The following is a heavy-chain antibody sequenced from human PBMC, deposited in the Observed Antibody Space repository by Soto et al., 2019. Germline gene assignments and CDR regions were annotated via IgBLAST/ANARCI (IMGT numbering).Heavy chain of an antibody. D-gene: IGHD6-19*01. CDR1: GGTFSSYA. Sequence: SVKVSCKASGGTFSSYAISWVLQAPGQGLERIGGIIPIFGTANYAQKFQGRVTITADESTSTAYMELSSLRSEDTAVYYCARYKAVAAHDAFDIWGQGTMVTVSS. CDR3: ARYKAVAAHDAFDI. CDR2: IIPIFGTA. J-gene: IGHJ3*02. V-gene: IGHV1-69*13.